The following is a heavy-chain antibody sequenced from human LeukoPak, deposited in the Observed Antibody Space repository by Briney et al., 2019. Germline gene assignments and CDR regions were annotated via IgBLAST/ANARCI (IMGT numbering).Heavy chain of an antibody. J-gene: IGHJ4*02. CDR3: ARGRAHDFWSGYYTDFDY. D-gene: IGHD3-3*01. CDR2: ISISGSTI. Sequence: ISISGSTIYYADSVKGRFTISRDNAKNSLYLQMNSLRAEDTAVYYCARGRAHDFWSGYYTDFDYWGQGTLVTVSS. V-gene: IGHV3-11*01.